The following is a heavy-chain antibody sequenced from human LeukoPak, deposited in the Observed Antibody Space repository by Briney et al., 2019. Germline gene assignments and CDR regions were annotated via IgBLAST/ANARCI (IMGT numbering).Heavy chain of an antibody. V-gene: IGHV4-4*07. Sequence: PSETLSLTCTVSGGSISTYYWSWIRQPAGKGLEWIGRIFATGRTNYDPSLMSRVTMSIDTSKNQFSLRLTSVTAADTAVYYYARENSASYREFDSWGQGTQVTVSS. CDR1: GGSISTYY. J-gene: IGHJ4*02. D-gene: IGHD1-26*01. CDR3: ARENSASYREFDS. CDR2: IFATGRT.